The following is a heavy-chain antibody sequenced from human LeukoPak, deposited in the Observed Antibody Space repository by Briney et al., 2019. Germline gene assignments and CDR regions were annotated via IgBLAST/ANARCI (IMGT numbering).Heavy chain of an antibody. D-gene: IGHD3-22*01. CDR3: ARGYFDSSGYPYLGY. V-gene: IGHV3-74*01. CDR2: INSDGSST. J-gene: IGHJ4*02. Sequence: GGSLRLSCAASGFTFSSYSMNWVRQAPGKGLVWVSRINSDGSSTTHADSVKGRFTISRDNAKDTLYLQMNSLRAEDTAEYYCARGYFDSSGYPYLGYWGQGTLVTVSS. CDR1: GFTFSSYS.